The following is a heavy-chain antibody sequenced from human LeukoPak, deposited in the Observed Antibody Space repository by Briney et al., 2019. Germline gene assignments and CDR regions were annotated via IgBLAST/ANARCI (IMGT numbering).Heavy chain of an antibody. Sequence: ASVKVSCKASGYTFTSYGISWVRQAPGQGLEWMGWIVTDSGTTNYAKQFQGAVTMTRDTSTSTLYLEMKRLTTDDTAEYYCGRGVNDHGLDFWGQGGLVTVSP. CDR2: IVTDSGTT. CDR3: GRGVNDHGLDF. CDR1: GYTFTSYG. V-gene: IGHV1-18*01. J-gene: IGHJ4*02. D-gene: IGHD1-1*01.